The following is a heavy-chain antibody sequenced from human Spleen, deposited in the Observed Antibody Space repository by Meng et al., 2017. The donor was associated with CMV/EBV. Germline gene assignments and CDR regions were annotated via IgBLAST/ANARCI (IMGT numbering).Heavy chain of an antibody. CDR1: GGTISSYY. V-gene: IGHV4-4*07. J-gene: IGHJ4*02. CDR2: IYTSGST. D-gene: IGHD6-6*01. CDR3: ARGGSSSAVDY. Sequence: QWQLQEAGPGLVKPSVTLSLTLPVAGGTISSYYWSWIRQPAGKGLEWIGRIYTSGSTNYNPSLKSRVTMSVDTSKNQFSLKLSSVTAADTAVYYCARGGSSSAVDYWGQGTLVTVS.